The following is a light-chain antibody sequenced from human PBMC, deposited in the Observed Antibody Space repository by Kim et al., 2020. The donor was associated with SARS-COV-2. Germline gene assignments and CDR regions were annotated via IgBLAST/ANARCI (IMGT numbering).Light chain of an antibody. V-gene: IGKV3-20*01. CDR3: QQCGGSPT. CDR1: QSVSSSY. J-gene: IGKJ1*01. Sequence: EIVLTQSPGTLSLSPGERATLSCRASQSVSSSYLAWYQQKYGQAPRLLIYGASSRATGIPDRFSGSGSGTDFTHTISSLEPEDFAVYYCQQCGGSPTFGQGTKVDIK. CDR2: GAS.